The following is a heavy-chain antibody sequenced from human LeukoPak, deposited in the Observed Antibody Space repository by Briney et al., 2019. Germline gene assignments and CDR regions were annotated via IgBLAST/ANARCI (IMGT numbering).Heavy chain of an antibody. CDR3: ASFDPISSTSWFDY. Sequence: SETLSLTCTVSGGSISSSSYYWGWIRQPPGKGLEWIGSIYYSGSTYYNPSLKSRVTISVDTSKNQFSLKLSSVTAADTAVYYCASFDPISSTSWFDYWGQGTLVTVSS. CDR1: GGSISSSSYY. J-gene: IGHJ4*02. V-gene: IGHV4-39*07. D-gene: IGHD2-2*01. CDR2: IYYSGST.